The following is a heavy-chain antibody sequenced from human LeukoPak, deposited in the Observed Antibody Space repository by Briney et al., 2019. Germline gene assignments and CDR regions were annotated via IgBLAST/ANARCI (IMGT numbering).Heavy chain of an antibody. CDR3: ARGRIAARGDNWFDP. Sequence: ASVKVSYKASGYTFTSYAMHWMRQAPGQRLEWMGWINAGNGNTKYSQEFQGRVTITRDTSASTAYMELSSLRSEDMAVYYCARGRIAARGDNWFDPWGQGTLVTVSS. D-gene: IGHD6-6*01. CDR1: GYTFTSYA. V-gene: IGHV1-3*03. J-gene: IGHJ5*02. CDR2: INAGNGNT.